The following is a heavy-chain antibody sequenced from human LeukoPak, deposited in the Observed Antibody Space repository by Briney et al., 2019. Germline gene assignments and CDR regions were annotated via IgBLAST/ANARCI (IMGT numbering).Heavy chain of an antibody. V-gene: IGHV3-30*18. Sequence: GGSLRLSCAASGFTISRYTMHWVRQAPGKGLEWVATTSYEGSEKYYADSVKGRFTISRDNSKNTLYLQMSSLRAEDTAVYYCAKPSGSGSNGYIDYWGQGTLVTVSS. CDR1: GFTISRYT. J-gene: IGHJ4*02. CDR3: AKPSGSGSNGYIDY. CDR2: TSYEGSEK. D-gene: IGHD3-10*01.